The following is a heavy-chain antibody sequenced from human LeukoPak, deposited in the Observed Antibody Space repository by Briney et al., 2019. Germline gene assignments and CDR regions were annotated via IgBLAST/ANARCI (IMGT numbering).Heavy chain of an antibody. Sequence: GGSLRLSCAASGFIFSHYAMTWVRQAPGKGLEWVANIKGDGSEKYHGDSVTGRFTISRDNAKNSLYLQMNSLRAEDTAIYYCASYRVSHGMDVWGQGTTVTVSS. CDR3: ASYRVSHGMDV. D-gene: IGHD1-26*01. J-gene: IGHJ6*02. CDR2: IKGDGSEK. V-gene: IGHV3-7*01. CDR1: GFIFSHYA.